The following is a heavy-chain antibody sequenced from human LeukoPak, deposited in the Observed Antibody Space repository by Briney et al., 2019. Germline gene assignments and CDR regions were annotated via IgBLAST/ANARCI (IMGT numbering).Heavy chain of an antibody. CDR3: AKDFLPVVAAAGGYYYGMDV. J-gene: IGHJ6*02. V-gene: IGHV3-9*01. CDR1: GFTFDDYA. D-gene: IGHD6-13*01. CDR2: ISWNSGSI. Sequence: GGSLRLSCAASGFTFDDYAMHWVRQAPGKGLEWVSGISWNSGSIGYADSVKGRFTISRDNAKNSLYLQMNSLRAEDTALYYCAKDFLPVVAAAGGYYYGMDVWGQGTTVTVSS.